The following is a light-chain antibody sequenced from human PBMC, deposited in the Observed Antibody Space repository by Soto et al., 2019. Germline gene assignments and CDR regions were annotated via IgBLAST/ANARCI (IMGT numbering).Light chain of an antibody. V-gene: IGKV3-11*01. J-gene: IGKJ2*01. CDR1: QSVSSN. CDR3: QQRSNWPPT. Sequence: EIVLTQSPATLSLSPGERATLSCRASQSVSSNLAWYQQQPGQAPSSLLYDASNRATAIPARCSGSGSGTDFTLTISSLEPEDFAVYYCQQRSNWPPTFGQGTKLEIK. CDR2: DAS.